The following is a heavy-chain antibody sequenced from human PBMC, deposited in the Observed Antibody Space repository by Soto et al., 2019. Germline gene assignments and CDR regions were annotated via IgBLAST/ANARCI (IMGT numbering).Heavy chain of an antibody. J-gene: IGHJ6*02. CDR2: TYYRSKWYD. V-gene: IGHV6-1*01. Sequence: SQSLSLTCAXSGDSVSSNSAAWSWIRQSPSRGLEWLGRTYYRSKWYDDFAVSVKSRITINPDTSKNQFSLQLSSVTPEDTAVYYCAREPQSGNYFHYYGLDVWGQGTTVTVSS. D-gene: IGHD1-26*01. CDR3: AREPQSGNYFHYYGLDV. CDR1: GDSVSSNSAA.